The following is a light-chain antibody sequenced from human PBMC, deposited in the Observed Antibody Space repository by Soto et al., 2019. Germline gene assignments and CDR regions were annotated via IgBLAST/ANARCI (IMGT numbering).Light chain of an antibody. CDR1: QNIRSR. CDR2: DAS. Sequence: DFQMTQSPSTLSASVGDRVTITCRASQNIRSRLAWFQQKPGKTPKLLIYDASSLESGVPQRFSGSGSGTEFTLTISSLQNDDFSTYYCQPSHSYRTFGQGTKVE. V-gene: IGKV1-5*01. J-gene: IGKJ1*01. CDR3: QPSHSYRT.